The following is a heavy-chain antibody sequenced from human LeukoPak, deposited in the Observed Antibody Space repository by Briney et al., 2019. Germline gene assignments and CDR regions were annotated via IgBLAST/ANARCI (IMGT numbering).Heavy chain of an antibody. J-gene: IGHJ5*02. D-gene: IGHD1-1*01. CDR1: GGFISSYY. V-gene: IGHV4-59*01. Sequence: SETLSLTCTVSGGFISSYYWSWIRQPPGKGLEWIGYIYYSGSTNYNTSLKSRVTISVAPSKNQFSLKLSSVTAADTAVYYCARDRYNGNDPGDNWFDPWGQGTLVTVSS. CDR3: ARDRYNGNDPGDNWFDP. CDR2: IYYSGST.